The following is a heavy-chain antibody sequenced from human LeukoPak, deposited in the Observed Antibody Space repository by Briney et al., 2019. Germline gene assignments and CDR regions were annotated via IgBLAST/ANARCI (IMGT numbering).Heavy chain of an antibody. CDR3: ARDRRVTATPAGDWFDP. J-gene: IGHJ5*02. D-gene: IGHD2-21*02. Sequence: GGSLRLSCAASGFTVSGSYMSWVRQAPGKGLEWVSVIYSGGSTYYADSVKGRFTISRDNSKNTLYLQMNSLRAEDTAVYYCARDRRVTATPAGDWFDPWDQGTLVTVSS. V-gene: IGHV3-66*01. CDR2: IYSGGST. CDR1: GFTVSGSY.